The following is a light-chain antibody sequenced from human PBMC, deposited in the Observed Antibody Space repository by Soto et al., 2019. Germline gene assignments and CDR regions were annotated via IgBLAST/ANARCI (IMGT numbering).Light chain of an antibody. CDR3: CSYAGSSTFVYV. Sequence: TQPAFVSGSPGQSVTISCTGTMSHVRSYNILSWYQPHPGKAPKLMIYEGSKRPSGVSNRCSGSKSGNTASLTISGLQAEEEADYYCCSYAGSSTFVYVFGTGTKVTVL. CDR2: EGS. V-gene: IGLV2-23*03. CDR1: MSHVRSYNI. J-gene: IGLJ1*01.